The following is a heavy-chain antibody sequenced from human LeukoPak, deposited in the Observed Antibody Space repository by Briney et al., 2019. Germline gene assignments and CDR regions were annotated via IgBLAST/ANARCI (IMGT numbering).Heavy chain of an antibody. Sequence: PGGSLRLSCAASGFTFSSYYMSWVRQAPGKGLEWVSSISSSSSYIYYADSVKGRFTISRDNAKNSLYLQMNSLRAEDTAVYYCASTQLSDTAMSYFDYWGRGTLVTVSS. CDR1: GFTFSSYY. J-gene: IGHJ4*02. CDR3: ASTQLSDTAMSYFDY. D-gene: IGHD5-18*01. V-gene: IGHV3-21*01. CDR2: ISSSSSYI.